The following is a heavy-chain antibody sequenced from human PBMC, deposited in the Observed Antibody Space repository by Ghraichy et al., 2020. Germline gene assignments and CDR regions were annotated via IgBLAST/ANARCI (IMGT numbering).Heavy chain of an antibody. D-gene: IGHD6-19*01. CDR1: GYSISSGYY. CDR2: IYHSGST. J-gene: IGHJ4*02. Sequence: ETLSLTCTVSGYSISSGYYWGWIRQPPGKGLEWIGSIYHSGSTYYNPSLKSRVTISVDTSKNQFSLKLSSVTAADTAVYYCASLPGIAVAGTEGFRADWGQGTLVTVSS. V-gene: IGHV4-38-2*02. CDR3: ASLPGIAVAGTEGFRAD.